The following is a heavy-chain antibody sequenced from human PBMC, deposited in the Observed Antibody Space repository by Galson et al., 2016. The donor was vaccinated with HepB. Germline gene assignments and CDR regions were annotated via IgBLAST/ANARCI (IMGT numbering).Heavy chain of an antibody. Sequence: SLRLSCAASGFNFNSYVMSWVRQAPGGGLEWVSGISGSGLFTYYADSVKGRFTTSRDNSKNTLNLQLNSLRAEDTAIYYCAKDRVQRGPANLWYVGNWVDTWGQGTLVTVSS. CDR1: GFNFNSYV. CDR3: AKDRVQRGPANLWYVGNWVDT. CDR2: ISGSGLFT. D-gene: IGHD1-1*01. J-gene: IGHJ5*02. V-gene: IGHV3-23*01.